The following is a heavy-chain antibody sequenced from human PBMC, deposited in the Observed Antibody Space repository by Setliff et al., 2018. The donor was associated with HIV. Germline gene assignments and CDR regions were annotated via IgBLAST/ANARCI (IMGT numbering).Heavy chain of an antibody. CDR2: INQDGSEQ. CDR1: GFTFSSYW. J-gene: IGHJ5*01. CDR3: AKGKNWFDY. Sequence: PGGSLRLSCAASGFTFSSYWMTWVRQAPGKGLEWVANINQDGSEQNFVYSVTGRFTISRDNAKNSLYLRMNSLRAEDTAIYYCAKGKNWFDYWGQGTLVTVSS. V-gene: IGHV3-7*03.